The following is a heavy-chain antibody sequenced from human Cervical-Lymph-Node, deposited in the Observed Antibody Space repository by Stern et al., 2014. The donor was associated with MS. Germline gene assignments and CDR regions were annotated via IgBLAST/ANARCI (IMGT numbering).Heavy chain of an antibody. V-gene: IGHV1-18*01. D-gene: IGHD6-13*01. J-gene: IGHJ3*01. CDR2: IGTRLGNT. CDR3: RAGSDDFDV. Sequence: QVQLVQSGAEVKKPGASVKVSCKASGYTFTEFAISWVRQAPGQGLEWMGWIGTRLGNTNPAQRLQGRITMTTDTSANTVCMELRSLRSDDTAMYYCRAGSDDFDVWGQGTMVTVSS. CDR1: GYTFTEFA.